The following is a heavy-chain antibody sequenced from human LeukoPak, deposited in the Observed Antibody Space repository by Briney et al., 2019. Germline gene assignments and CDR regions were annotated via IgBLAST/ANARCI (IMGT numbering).Heavy chain of an antibody. CDR3: ATGGPGDYSWYFDL. D-gene: IGHD2-21*01. Sequence: GGSLRLSCAASGFTFSNAWMSWVRQVPGKGLEWVGRLKSRTDGGTTDSAAPVKGRFTISRDDSKNMLYLQMNSLKTEDTAVYYCATGGPGDYSWYFDLWGRGTLVTVSS. J-gene: IGHJ2*01. CDR1: GFTFSNAW. V-gene: IGHV3-15*01. CDR2: LKSRTDGGTT.